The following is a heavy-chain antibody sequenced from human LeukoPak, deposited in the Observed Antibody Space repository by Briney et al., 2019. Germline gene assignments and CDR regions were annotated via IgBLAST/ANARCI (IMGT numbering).Heavy chain of an antibody. V-gene: IGHV1-8*02. Sequence: ASVKVSCKASGYTFTSYDINWVRQATGQGLEWMGWMNPNSGNTGYAQKFQGRVTMTRDMSTSTVYMELSSLRSEDTAVYYCATGRDSSSWDDAFDIWGQGTMVTVSS. CDR3: ATGRDSSSWDDAFDI. CDR1: GYTFTSYD. J-gene: IGHJ3*02. CDR2: MNPNSGNT. D-gene: IGHD6-13*01.